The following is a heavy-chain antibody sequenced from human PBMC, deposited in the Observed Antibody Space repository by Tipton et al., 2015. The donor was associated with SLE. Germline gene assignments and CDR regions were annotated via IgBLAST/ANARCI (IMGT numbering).Heavy chain of an antibody. CDR1: GFTFSRYW. CDR3: ARDFPRIIRGSYYYYMDV. CDR2: INLDGSEK. V-gene: IGHV3-7*01. Sequence: GSLRLSCAASGFTFSRYWMSWVRQAPGKGLEWVANINLDGSEKNYVDSLKGRFTISRDNTNNSLYLQMNTLRAEDTAVYFCARDFPRIIRGSYYYYMDVWGKGTTVTVSS. J-gene: IGHJ6*03. D-gene: IGHD3-10*01.